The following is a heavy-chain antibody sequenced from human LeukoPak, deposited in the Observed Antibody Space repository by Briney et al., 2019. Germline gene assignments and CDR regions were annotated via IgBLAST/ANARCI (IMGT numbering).Heavy chain of an antibody. CDR2: INPNSGGT. D-gene: IGHD3-16*01. CDR1: GYTFTGYY. V-gene: IGHV1-2*02. J-gene: IGHJ4*02. Sequence: ASVKVSCKASGYTFTGYYMHWVRQAPGQGLEWMGWINPNSGGTNYAQKFQGRVTMTRDTSISTAYMELSRLRSDDTAVYYCARAYAPDDYADHWGQGTLVTVSS. CDR3: ARAYAPDDYADH.